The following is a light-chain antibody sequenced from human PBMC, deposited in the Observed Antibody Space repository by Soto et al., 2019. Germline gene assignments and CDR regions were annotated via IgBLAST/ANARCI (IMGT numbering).Light chain of an antibody. Sequence: EVALTQSPATLSLSPGERTTLSCRASQSVNVNLAWHQQKPGQPPRLLIYGASTRAAGVPARLTGSGSATEFTLTNSSLQSDDFAGYYCQQCTHWAPYTFGQGEKLEI. CDR3: QQCTHWAPYT. V-gene: IGKV3-15*01. CDR1: QSVNVN. J-gene: IGKJ2*01. CDR2: GAS.